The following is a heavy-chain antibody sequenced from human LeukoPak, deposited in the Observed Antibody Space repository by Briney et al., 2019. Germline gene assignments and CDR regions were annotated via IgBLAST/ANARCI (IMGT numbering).Heavy chain of an antibody. CDR2: ISYDGSKK. J-gene: IGHJ6*02. CDR1: GFTFSSYA. D-gene: IGHD4-17*01. CDR3: ARSYGDNGMGRSMDV. V-gene: IGHV3-30-3*01. Sequence: QPWRSLRLSCAASGFTFSSYAMHWVRQAPGKGLEWVAVISYDGSKKYYAGSVKGRFTNSRDNSKNTLYQQMNSLRAEDTAVYYCARSYGDNGMGRSMDVWGQGTTV.